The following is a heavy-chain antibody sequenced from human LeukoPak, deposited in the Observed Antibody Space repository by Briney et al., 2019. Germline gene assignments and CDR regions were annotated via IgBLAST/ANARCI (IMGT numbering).Heavy chain of an antibody. CDR1: GFTFSSHW. CDR2: IKQDGIEK. Sequence: GGSLRLTCVASGFTFSSHWMTWVRQAPGKGLEWVANIKQDGIEKNYVDSVKGRFTISRDDSNNSLHLQMNSLRADDTAVYYCARWMYSNNWWVVDYWGQGNLVTVSS. J-gene: IGHJ4*02. CDR3: ARWMYSNNWWVVDY. D-gene: IGHD6-13*01. V-gene: IGHV3-7*01.